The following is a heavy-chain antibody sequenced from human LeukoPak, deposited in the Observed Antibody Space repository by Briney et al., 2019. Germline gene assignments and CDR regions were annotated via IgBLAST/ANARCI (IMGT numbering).Heavy chain of an antibody. Sequence: SETLSLTCTVSGGSISSSNYYWGWIRQPPGKGLEWIGYIYYSGGTNYNPSLKSRVTISMDTSKNQFSLKLSSVTAADTAVYYCARPYSSSAYAFDIWGQGTMVTVSS. D-gene: IGHD6-13*01. J-gene: IGHJ3*02. CDR2: IYYSGGT. CDR1: GGSISSSNYY. CDR3: ARPYSSSAYAFDI. V-gene: IGHV4-61*05.